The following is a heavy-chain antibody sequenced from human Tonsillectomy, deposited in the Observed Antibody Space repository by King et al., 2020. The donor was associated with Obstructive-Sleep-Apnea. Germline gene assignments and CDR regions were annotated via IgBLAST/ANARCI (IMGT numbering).Heavy chain of an antibody. D-gene: IGHD2-2*01. CDR1: GGSISSYY. Sequence: VQLQESGPGLVKPSETLSLTCTVSGGSISSYYWSWIRQPPGKGLEWIGYIYYSGSTNYNPSLKSRVTISVDTSKNQFSLKLSSVTAADTAVYYCARGALPYCSSTSCYSDFDIWGHGTMVTVSS. J-gene: IGHJ3*02. V-gene: IGHV4-59*01. CDR2: IYYSGST. CDR3: ARGALPYCSSTSCYSDFDI.